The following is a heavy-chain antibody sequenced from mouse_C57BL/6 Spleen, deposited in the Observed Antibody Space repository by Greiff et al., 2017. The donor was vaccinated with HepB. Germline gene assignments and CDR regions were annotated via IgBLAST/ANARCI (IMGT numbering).Heavy chain of an antibody. CDR1: GYSFTGYY. Sequence: EVQLVESGPELVKPGASVKISCKASGYSFTGYYMNWVKQSPEKSLEWIGEINPSTGGTTYNQKFKAKATLTVDKSSSTAYMQLKSLTSEDSAVYYCAWGAFDYWGQGTTLTVSS. V-gene: IGHV1-42*01. CDR3: AWGAFDY. D-gene: IGHD3-1*01. J-gene: IGHJ2*01. CDR2: INPSTGGT.